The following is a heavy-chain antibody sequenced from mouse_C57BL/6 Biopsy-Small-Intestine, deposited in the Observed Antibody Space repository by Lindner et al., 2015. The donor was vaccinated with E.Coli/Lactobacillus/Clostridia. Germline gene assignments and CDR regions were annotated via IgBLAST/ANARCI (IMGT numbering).Heavy chain of an antibody. CDR1: GFTFSSYA. CDR2: INSNGGST. J-gene: IGHJ1*01. V-gene: IGHV5-6-2*01. CDR3: ARQKGRGYFDV. Sequence: VQLQESGGGLVKPGESLKLSCAASGFTFSSYAMSWVRQTPEKRLEWVAAINSNGGSTYYPDTVKDRFTISRDNAKNTLYLQMSSLRSEDTALYYCARQKGRGYFDVWGAGTTVTVSS. D-gene: IGHD3-3*01.